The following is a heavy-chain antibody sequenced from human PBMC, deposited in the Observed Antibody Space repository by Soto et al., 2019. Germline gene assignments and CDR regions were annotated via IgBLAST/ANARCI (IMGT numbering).Heavy chain of an antibody. CDR1: GFMFTSSA. CDR3: ASSWFGPSDFDQ. D-gene: IGHD3-10*01. CDR2: LVVGSGNT. J-gene: IGHJ4*02. V-gene: IGHV1-58*01. Sequence: SVKVSCKTSGFMFTSSAVQWVRQARGQRLEWIGWLVVGSGNTHYAQHFQERVTLTRDMSTGTAYMELNTLRAEDTAVYYCASSWFGPSDFDQWGQGTLVTVSS.